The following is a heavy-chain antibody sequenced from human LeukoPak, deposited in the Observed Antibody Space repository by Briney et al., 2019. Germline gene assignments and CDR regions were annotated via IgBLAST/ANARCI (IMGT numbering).Heavy chain of an antibody. D-gene: IGHD5-18*01. CDR1: GYTFTSYG. Sequence: ASVKVSCKASGYTFTSYGISWVRQAPGQGLEWMGWISAYNGNTNYAQELQGRVTMTTDTSTSTAYMELRSLRSDDTAVYYCARDKAAMARNNFDYWGQGTLVTVSS. V-gene: IGHV1-18*01. CDR2: ISAYNGNT. CDR3: ARDKAAMARNNFDY. J-gene: IGHJ4*02.